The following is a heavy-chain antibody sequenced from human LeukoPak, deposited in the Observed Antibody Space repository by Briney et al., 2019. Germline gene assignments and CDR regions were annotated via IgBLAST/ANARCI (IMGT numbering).Heavy chain of an antibody. CDR3: ASRRYYDFWSGYYTQNYFDY. V-gene: IGHV4-34*01. J-gene: IGHJ4*02. CDR1: GGSFSGYY. D-gene: IGHD3-3*01. CDR2: INHSGST. Sequence: SETLSLTCAVYGGSFSGYYWSWIRQPPGKGLEWIGEINHSGSTNYNPSLKSRVTISVDTSKNQFSLKLSSVTAADTAVYYCASRRYYDFWSGYYTQNYFDYWGQGTLVIVSS.